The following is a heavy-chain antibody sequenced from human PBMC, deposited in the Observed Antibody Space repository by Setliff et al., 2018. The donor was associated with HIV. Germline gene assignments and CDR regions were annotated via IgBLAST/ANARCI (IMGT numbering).Heavy chain of an antibody. Sequence: SETLSLTCAVYGGSFSSYFWSWIRQPPQKSLEWIGEINHSGDTNYNPSLKSRVTISVDTSKNQFSLKLSSVTAADTAVYYCARVGDFYDSSGYYSVLDAFDIWGRGTMVTVSS. V-gene: IGHV4-34*01. D-gene: IGHD3-22*01. CDR3: ARVGDFYDSSGYYSVLDAFDI. CDR2: INHSGDT. J-gene: IGHJ3*02. CDR1: GGSFSSYF.